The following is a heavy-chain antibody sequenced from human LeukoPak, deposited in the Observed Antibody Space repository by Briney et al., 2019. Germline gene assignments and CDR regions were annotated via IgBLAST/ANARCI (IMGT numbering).Heavy chain of an antibody. V-gene: IGHV3-21*01. J-gene: IGHJ4*02. D-gene: IGHD5-18*01. Sequence: GGSLRLSCAASGFTFSSYSMNWVRQAPGKGLEWVSSIGSSSSYIYYADSVKGRFTISRDNAKNSLYLQMNSLRAEDTAVYYCARDQYSYGRFYDYWGQGTLVTVSS. CDR1: GFTFSSYS. CDR3: ARDQYSYGRFYDY. CDR2: IGSSSSYI.